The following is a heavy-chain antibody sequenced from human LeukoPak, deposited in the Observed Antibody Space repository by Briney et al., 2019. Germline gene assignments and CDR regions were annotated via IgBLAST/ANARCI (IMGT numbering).Heavy chain of an antibody. V-gene: IGHV4-59*01. CDR2: IYYSGST. CDR3: ARGTVRYFDY. J-gene: IGHJ4*02. Sequence: PSETLSLTCTVSGGSISSYYWSWIRQPPGKGLEWIGYIYYSGSTNYNLSLKSRVTISVDTSKNQFSLKLSSVTAADTAVYYCARGTVRYFDYWGQGTLVTVSS. D-gene: IGHD4-11*01. CDR1: GGSISSYY.